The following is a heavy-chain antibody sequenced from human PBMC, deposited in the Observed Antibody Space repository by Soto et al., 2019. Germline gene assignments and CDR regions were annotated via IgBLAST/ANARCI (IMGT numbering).Heavy chain of an antibody. D-gene: IGHD3-3*01. CDR2: INHSGST. CDR1: GGSFSGYY. Sequence: SSETLSLTCAVYGGSFSGYYWSWIRKPPGKGLEWIGEINHSGSTNYNPSLKSRVTISVDTSKNQFSLKLSSVTAADTAVYYCARVYDSWRHYYYCMDVWGKGTTVT. CDR3: ARVYDSWRHYYYCMDV. J-gene: IGHJ6*03. V-gene: IGHV4-34*01.